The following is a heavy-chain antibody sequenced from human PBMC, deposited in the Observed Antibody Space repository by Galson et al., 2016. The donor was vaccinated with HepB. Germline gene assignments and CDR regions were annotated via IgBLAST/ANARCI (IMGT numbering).Heavy chain of an antibody. Sequence: SLRLSCAVSGFSLSDDYMSWVRQAPGKGPEWVSIIYSDGRTYYADPVKGRFIISRDNSKHTLYLQIYSLSPDETAVYDCVRDTSINMRADWWGHGALVTVSS. V-gene: IGHV3-53*01. CDR3: VRDTSINMRADW. D-gene: IGHD3-16*01. J-gene: IGHJ4*01. CDR1: GFSLSDDY. CDR2: IYSDGRT.